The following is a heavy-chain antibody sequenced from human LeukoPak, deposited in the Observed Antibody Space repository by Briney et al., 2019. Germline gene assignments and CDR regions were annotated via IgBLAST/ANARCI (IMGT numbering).Heavy chain of an antibody. Sequence: ASVKVSCKASGYTFTSYGISWVRQAPGQGLEWMGWISAYNGNTNYAQKLQGRVTMTTDTSTSTAYMELRSLRSDDTAVYYCARDYIAAAGDYYYYCLDVWGQGTTVTVSS. V-gene: IGHV1-18*01. J-gene: IGHJ6*02. CDR1: GYTFTSYG. D-gene: IGHD6-13*01. CDR3: ARDYIAAAGDYYYYCLDV. CDR2: ISAYNGNT.